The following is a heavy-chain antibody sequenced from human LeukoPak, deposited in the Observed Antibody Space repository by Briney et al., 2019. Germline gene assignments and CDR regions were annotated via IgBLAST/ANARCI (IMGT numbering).Heavy chain of an antibody. Sequence: PSETLSLTCTVSGGSPAIYIWCWVRQPPGRGLEWIGHIYYSGSTNYKYSIKSRITISIDTSKNQISLKLSSVTAADTAVYYCARDSNDSSIPCCDYWGQGSLVTVSS. J-gene: IGHJ4*02. V-gene: IGHV4-59*01. CDR1: GGSPAIYI. CDR3: ARDSNDSSIPCCDY. D-gene: IGHD3-22*01. CDR2: IYYSGST.